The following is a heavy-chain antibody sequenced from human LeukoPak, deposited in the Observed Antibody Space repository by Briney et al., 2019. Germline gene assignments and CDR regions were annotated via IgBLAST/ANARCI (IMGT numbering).Heavy chain of an antibody. Sequence: SETLSLTCTVSGGSIRSSYYYWGWIRQPPGKGLEWIGYIYYSGSTYYNPSLKSRVTISVDTSKDQFSLKLSSVTAADTAVYYCARVPFWSGYPGYYYGMDVWGQGTTVTVSS. CDR3: ARVPFWSGYPGYYYGMDV. CDR1: GGSIRSSYYY. D-gene: IGHD3-3*01. J-gene: IGHJ6*02. CDR2: IYYSGST. V-gene: IGHV4-30-4*08.